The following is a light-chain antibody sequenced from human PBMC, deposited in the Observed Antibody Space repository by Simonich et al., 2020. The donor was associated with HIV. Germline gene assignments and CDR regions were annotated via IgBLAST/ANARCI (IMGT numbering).Light chain of an antibody. V-gene: IGLV3-25*02. J-gene: IGLJ3*02. CDR2: KDS. CDR1: TLPKQY. CDR3: QSYDSSLNGYV. Sequence: SYELTQPPSVSVSPGQTARITCSGDTLPKQYAYWYQQKPGQAPVLVINKDSERPSGVPDRVSGSKSDTSASLAITGLQAEDEADYYCQSYDSSLNGYVFGGGTKLTVL.